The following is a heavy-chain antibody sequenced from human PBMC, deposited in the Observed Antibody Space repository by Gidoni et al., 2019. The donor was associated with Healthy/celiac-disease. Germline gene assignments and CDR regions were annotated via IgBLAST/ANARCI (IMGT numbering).Heavy chain of an antibody. CDR2: IRSKAYGGTT. J-gene: IGHJ4*02. CDR3: TREIARERSSSWYPRNYYFDY. Sequence: EVQLVESGGGWVQPGRSLRLSCTDSGSPFGDYAMSWFSQAPGKGMEWVGFIRSKAYGGTTDYAASVKGRFTISRDDYKSIAYLQMNSLKTEDTAVYYCTREIARERSSSWYPRNYYFDYWGQGTLVTVSS. V-gene: IGHV3-49*03. CDR1: GSPFGDYA. D-gene: IGHD6-13*01.